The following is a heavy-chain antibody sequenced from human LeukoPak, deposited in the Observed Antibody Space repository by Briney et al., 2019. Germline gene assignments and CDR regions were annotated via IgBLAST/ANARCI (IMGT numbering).Heavy chain of an antibody. CDR1: GFTFSNYA. V-gene: IGHV3-23*01. D-gene: IGHD6-19*01. J-gene: IGHJ3*02. CDR2: ISGSGGSA. Sequence: GGSLRLSCAASGFTFSNYAMSWVRQAPGKGPEWVSAISGSGGSAYYADSVKGRFTISRDSSKNTLYLQMNSLRAEDTAVYYCAKVKRGSSGWTADDAFDIWGQGTMVTVSS. CDR3: AKVKRGSSGWTADDAFDI.